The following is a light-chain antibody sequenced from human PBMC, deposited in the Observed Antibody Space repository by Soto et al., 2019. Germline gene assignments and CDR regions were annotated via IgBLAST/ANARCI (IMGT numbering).Light chain of an antibody. V-gene: IGLV7-46*01. Sequence: QAVVTQEPSLTVSPGGTVTLICGSSTGAVTSGHYPYWFQQKPGQAPRTLIYDTSNKHSWTPARFSGSLLGGKAALTLSGAQPEDEAEYYCLLSYSAYYVFGTGTKVTVL. CDR3: LLSYSAYYV. CDR2: DTS. CDR1: TGAVTSGHY. J-gene: IGLJ1*01.